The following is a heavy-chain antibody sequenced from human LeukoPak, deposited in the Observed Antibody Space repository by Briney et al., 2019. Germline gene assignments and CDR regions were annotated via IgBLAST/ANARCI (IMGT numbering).Heavy chain of an antibody. CDR3: ARVLSRMITFGGVIVTRY. Sequence: ASVKVSCKASGYTFTGYYMHWVRQAPGQGLEWMGRINHNSGGTNYAQKFQGRVTMTRDTSVSTAYMELSRLRSDDTAVYYCARVLSRMITFGGVIVTRYWGQGTLVTVSS. D-gene: IGHD3-16*02. CDR2: INHNSGGT. J-gene: IGHJ4*02. CDR1: GYTFTGYY. V-gene: IGHV1-2*06.